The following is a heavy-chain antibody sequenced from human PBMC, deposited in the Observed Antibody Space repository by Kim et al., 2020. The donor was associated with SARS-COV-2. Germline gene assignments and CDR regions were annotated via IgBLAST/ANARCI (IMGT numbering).Heavy chain of an antibody. CDR2: IYYSGST. Sequence: SETLSLTCTVSGGSISSSSYYWGWIRQPPGKGLEWIGSIYYSGSTYYNPSLKSRVTISVDTSKNQFSLKLSSVTAADTAVYYCARVQQQLVRKIHWFDPWGQGTLVTVSS. CDR3: ARVQQQLVRKIHWFDP. D-gene: IGHD6-13*01. V-gene: IGHV4-39*07. CDR1: GGSISSSSYY. J-gene: IGHJ5*02.